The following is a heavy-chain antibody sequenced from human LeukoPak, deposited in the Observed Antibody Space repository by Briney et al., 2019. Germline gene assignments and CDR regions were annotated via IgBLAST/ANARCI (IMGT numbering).Heavy chain of an antibody. CDR1: GYTFTSYD. V-gene: IGHV1-18*01. CDR3: ARVVYDILTGAGYYYYMDV. J-gene: IGHJ6*03. Sequence: ASVKVSCKASGYTFTSYDISWVRQAPGQGLEWMGWISAYNGNTNYAQKLQGRVTMTTDTSTSTAYMELRSLRSDDTAVYYCARVVYDILTGAGYYYYMDVWGKGTTVTVSS. D-gene: IGHD3-9*01. CDR2: ISAYNGNT.